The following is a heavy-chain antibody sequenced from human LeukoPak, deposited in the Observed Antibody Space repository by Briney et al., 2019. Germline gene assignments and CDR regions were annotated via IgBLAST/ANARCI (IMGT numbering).Heavy chain of an antibody. CDR3: ARGDTAMVYYFDY. Sequence: GESLKISCKGSGYSFTSYWIGWVRQMPGKGLEWMGIICPGDSDTGYSPSFQGQVTISADKSISTAYLQWSSLKASDTAMYYCARGDTAMVYYFDYWGQGTLVTVSS. CDR1: GYSFTSYW. J-gene: IGHJ4*02. V-gene: IGHV5-51*01. D-gene: IGHD5-18*01. CDR2: ICPGDSDT.